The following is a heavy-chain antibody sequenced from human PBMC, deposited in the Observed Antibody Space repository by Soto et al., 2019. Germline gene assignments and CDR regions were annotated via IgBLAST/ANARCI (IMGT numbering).Heavy chain of an antibody. V-gene: IGHV1-46*01. Sequence: GASVKVSCKASGYSFISHYMHWVRQAPGQGLEWMGIINPSDDSTSYAQKFQGRVTMTRDTSTGTVYMELSSLRSDDTAVYYCARDFREDFWSGMFDYWGQGTLVTVSS. CDR2: INPSDDST. D-gene: IGHD3-3*01. J-gene: IGHJ4*02. CDR3: ARDFREDFWSGMFDY. CDR1: GYSFISHY.